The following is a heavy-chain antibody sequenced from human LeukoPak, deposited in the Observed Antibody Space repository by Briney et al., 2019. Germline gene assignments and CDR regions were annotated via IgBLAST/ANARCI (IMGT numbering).Heavy chain of an antibody. V-gene: IGHV4-34*01. D-gene: IGHD3-3*01. CDR2: INRGGST. CDR3: ARGGQFVTIFGVALDY. J-gene: IGHJ4*02. Sequence: PSETLSLTCAVYGGSFSGYYWSWIRQPPGKGLEWIGEINRGGSTNYNPSLKSRVTISVDTSKNQFYLKLSSVTAADTAVYYCARGGQFVTIFGVALDYWGQGTLVTVSS. CDR1: GGSFSGYY.